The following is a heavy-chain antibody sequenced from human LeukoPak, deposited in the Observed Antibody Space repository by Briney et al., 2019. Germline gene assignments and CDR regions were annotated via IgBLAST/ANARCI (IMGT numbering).Heavy chain of an antibody. CDR1: GFSFSSYW. D-gene: IGHD3-10*01. J-gene: IGHJ3*02. CDR2: INSDGSNT. CDR3: VRWGLGKGEAFDI. V-gene: IGHV3-74*01. Sequence: GGSLRLSCAASGFSFSSYWMHWVRQVPGKGLVWVSRINSDGSNTNYADSVKGRFTISRDNAKKTLYLQMNSLRAEDTAVYYCVRWGLGKGEAFDIWCQGTMVTVSS.